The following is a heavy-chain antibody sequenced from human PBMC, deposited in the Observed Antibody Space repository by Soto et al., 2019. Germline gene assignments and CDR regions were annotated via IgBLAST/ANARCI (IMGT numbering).Heavy chain of an antibody. V-gene: IGHV4-34*01. CDR1: GGSFNGYY. CDR3: GRGKRSVLRFLEWLPFFDY. J-gene: IGHJ4*02. Sequence: SETLSLTCAVYGGSFNGYYWSWIRQPPGKGLEWIGEVHHGGNTNYNPSLKSRVTISGDTSKNQFSLKLSSVTAADTAVYYCGRGKRSVLRFLEWLPFFDYWGQGTLVTVSS. D-gene: IGHD3-3*01. CDR2: VHHGGNT.